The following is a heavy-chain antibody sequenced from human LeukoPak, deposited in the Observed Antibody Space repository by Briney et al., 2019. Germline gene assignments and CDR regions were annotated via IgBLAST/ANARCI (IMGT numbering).Heavy chain of an antibody. Sequence: GGSLRLSCAASGFTFSSYAMHWVRQAPGKGLEYVSAISSNGGSTYYANSVKGRFTISRDNSKNTLYLQMGSLRAEDMAVYYCARAGRTTVTRSTFDYWGQGTLVTVSS. J-gene: IGHJ4*02. D-gene: IGHD4-17*01. CDR3: ARAGRTTVTRSTFDY. CDR1: GFTFSSYA. CDR2: ISSNGGST. V-gene: IGHV3-64*01.